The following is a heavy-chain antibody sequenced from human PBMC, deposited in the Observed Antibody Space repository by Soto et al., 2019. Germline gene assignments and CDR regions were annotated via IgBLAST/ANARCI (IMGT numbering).Heavy chain of an antibody. D-gene: IGHD6-19*01. Sequence: QVQLVQSGAEVKKPGASVKVSCKASGYTFTSYAIHWVRQAPGQRLEWMGWINAGNGNTKYSQKFQDRVTITRDTSASIAYMELSRLRSQDTAVYYCARDLGGWPDYWGQGTLVTVSS. CDR3: ARDLGGWPDY. V-gene: IGHV1-3*01. CDR2: INAGNGNT. CDR1: GYTFTSYA. J-gene: IGHJ4*02.